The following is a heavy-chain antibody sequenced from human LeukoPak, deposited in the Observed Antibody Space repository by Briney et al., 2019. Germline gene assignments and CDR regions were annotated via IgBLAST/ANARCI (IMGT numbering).Heavy chain of an antibody. V-gene: IGHV1-46*01. Sequence: ASVKVSCKASGYTFTSYYMRWVRQAPGQRLEWMGIINPSGGSTNYAQKFQGRVTMTRDRSTSTVYMELSSLRSEDTAVYYCARGPSRTTVTQLGGKIYYYYYYYMDVWGKGTTVTVSS. CDR2: INPSGGST. CDR3: ARGPSRTTVTQLGGKIYYYYYYYMDV. CDR1: GYTFTSYY. J-gene: IGHJ6*03. D-gene: IGHD4-17*01.